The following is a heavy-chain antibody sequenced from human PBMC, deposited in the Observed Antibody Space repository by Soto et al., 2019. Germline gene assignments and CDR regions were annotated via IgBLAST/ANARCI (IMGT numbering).Heavy chain of an antibody. CDR1: GYTFTSYD. Sequence: QVQLVQSGAEVKKPGASVKVSCKASGYTFTSYDINWVRQATGQGLEWMGWMNPNSGNTGYAQKFQGRVTMTRNTAISTAYTELSSLRSEDTAVYDCARWPDGYYYYGMDAWGQGTTVTVSS. V-gene: IGHV1-8*01. CDR2: MNPNSGNT. CDR3: ARWPDGYYYYGMDA. J-gene: IGHJ6*02.